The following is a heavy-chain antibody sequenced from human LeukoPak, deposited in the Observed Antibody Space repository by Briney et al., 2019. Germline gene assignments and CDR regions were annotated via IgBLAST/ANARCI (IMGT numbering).Heavy chain of an antibody. Sequence: SETLSLTCTVSGYSISSGYYWGWIRQPPGKGLEWIGSIYHSGSTYYNPSLKSRVTISVDTSKNQFSLKLSSVTAADTAVYDCARAITMVRGVISYYMGVWGKGTTVTVSS. D-gene: IGHD3-10*01. J-gene: IGHJ6*03. CDR1: GYSISSGYY. CDR2: IYHSGST. CDR3: ARAITMVRGVISYYMGV. V-gene: IGHV4-38-2*02.